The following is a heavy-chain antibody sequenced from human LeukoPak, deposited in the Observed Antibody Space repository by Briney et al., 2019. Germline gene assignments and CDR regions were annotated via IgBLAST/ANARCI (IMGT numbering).Heavy chain of an antibody. CDR3: ARGSIAAAGTFYGPY. V-gene: IGHV1-46*01. J-gene: IGHJ4*02. D-gene: IGHD6-13*01. Sequence: GASVKVSCKASGYTFTSYYMHWVRQAPGQGLEWMGIINPSGGSTSYAQKFQGRVTMTRDTSTSTVYMELSSLRSEDTAVYYCARGSIAAAGTFYGPYWGQGTLVTVSS. CDR2: INPSGGST. CDR1: GYTFTSYY.